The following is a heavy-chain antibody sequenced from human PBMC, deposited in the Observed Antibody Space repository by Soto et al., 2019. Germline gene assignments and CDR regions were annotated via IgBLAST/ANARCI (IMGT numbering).Heavy chain of an antibody. Sequence: QEQLVQSGPEVKKPGSSVTVSCKASAGTFNNYAICWVRQAPGQGLEWMGGTIPLFSTSSYAQKFQGRVTITADKSTSTVYMEMRNLRSEDTALYYCARAGGRPCYYSGMDVWGQGTKVTVS. J-gene: IGHJ6*02. D-gene: IGHD2-15*01. CDR2: TIPLFSTS. CDR3: ARAGGRPCYYSGMDV. V-gene: IGHV1-69*06. CDR1: AGTFNNYA.